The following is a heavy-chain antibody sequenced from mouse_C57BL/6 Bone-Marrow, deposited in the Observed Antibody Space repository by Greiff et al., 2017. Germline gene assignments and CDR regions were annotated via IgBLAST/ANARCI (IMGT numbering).Heavy chain of an antibody. CDR3: AGAGSQAWFAY. CDR2: ISSGSSTI. J-gene: IGHJ3*01. V-gene: IGHV5-17*01. CDR1: GFTFSDYG. Sequence: DVMLVESGGGLVKPGGSLKLSCAASGFTFSDYGMHWVRQAPEKGLEWVAYISSGSSTIYYADTVKGRFTISRDNAKNTLFLQMTSLRSEDTAMYYCAGAGSQAWFAYWGQGTLVTVSA. D-gene: IGHD1-1*01.